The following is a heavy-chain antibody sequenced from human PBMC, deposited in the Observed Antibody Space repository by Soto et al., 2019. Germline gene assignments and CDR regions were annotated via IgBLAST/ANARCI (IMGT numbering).Heavy chain of an antibody. Sequence: PGGSLRLSCAASGFTFSSYGMHWVRQAPGKGLEWVAVIWYDGSNKYYADSVKGRFTISRDNSKNTLYLQMNSLRAEDTAVYYCARDGMVTDYYGMDVWGQGTTVTVSS. J-gene: IGHJ6*02. D-gene: IGHD5-18*01. CDR3: ARDGMVTDYYGMDV. CDR2: IWYDGSNK. V-gene: IGHV3-33*01. CDR1: GFTFSSYG.